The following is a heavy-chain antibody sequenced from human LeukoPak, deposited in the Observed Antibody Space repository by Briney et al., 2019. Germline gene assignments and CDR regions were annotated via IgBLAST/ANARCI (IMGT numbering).Heavy chain of an antibody. V-gene: IGHV4-59*01. CDR3: ARGTGKRLDY. D-gene: IGHD2-8*02. CDR1: GDSISSYS. J-gene: IGHJ4*02. CDR2: IYSSGGT. Sequence: SETLSLTCTVSGDSISSYSWSWLRQPPGKGLEWIGYIYSSGGTTYNPSLKSRVTISVDTSENRFSLKLSSVTAADTAVYYCARGTGKRLDYWGQGTLVTVSS.